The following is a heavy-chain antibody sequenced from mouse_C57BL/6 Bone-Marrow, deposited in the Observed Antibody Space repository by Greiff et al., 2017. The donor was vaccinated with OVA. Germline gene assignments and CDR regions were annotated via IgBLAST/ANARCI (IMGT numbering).Heavy chain of an antibody. V-gene: IGHV1-76*01. CDR1: GYTFTDYY. Sequence: VQLQESGAELVRPGASVKLSCKASGYTFTDYYINWVKQRPGQGLEWIARIYPGSGNTYYNEKFKGKATLTAEKSSSTAYMQLSSLTSEDSAVYFCAVSYYSKSYAMDYWGQGTSVTVSS. D-gene: IGHD2-5*01. J-gene: IGHJ4*01. CDR3: AVSYYSKSYAMDY. CDR2: IYPGSGNT.